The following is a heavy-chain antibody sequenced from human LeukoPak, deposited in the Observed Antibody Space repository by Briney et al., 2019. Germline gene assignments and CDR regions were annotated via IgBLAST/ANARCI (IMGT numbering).Heavy chain of an antibody. CDR2: ISGYNGDT. CDR1: GYTLSNYG. CDR3: ARFPKAGTTSFYYYYMDV. D-gene: IGHD1-7*01. V-gene: IGHV1-18*01. Sequence: ASVKVSCKASGYTLSNYGISWVRQAPGQGLEWMGWISGYNGDTNYPQKRQGRVTMTTDTSTSTAYMELRSLRSDDTAVYYCARFPKAGTTSFYYYYMDVWGKGTTVTVSS. J-gene: IGHJ6*03.